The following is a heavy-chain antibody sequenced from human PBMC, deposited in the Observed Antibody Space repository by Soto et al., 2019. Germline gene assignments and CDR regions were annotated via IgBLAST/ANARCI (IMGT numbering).Heavy chain of an antibody. CDR3: ARDHCSDGACYPWFDP. V-gene: IGHV4-30-2*01. Sequence: SETLSLTCAVSGGSISSGGYSWNWIRQPPGKGLEWIGSIYHSGSTYYNPSLKSRVTISVDRSKNQFSLKLSSVTAADTAVYYCARDHCSDGACYPWFDPWGQGTLVTVSS. CDR1: GGSISSGGYS. J-gene: IGHJ5*02. D-gene: IGHD2-15*01. CDR2: IYHSGST.